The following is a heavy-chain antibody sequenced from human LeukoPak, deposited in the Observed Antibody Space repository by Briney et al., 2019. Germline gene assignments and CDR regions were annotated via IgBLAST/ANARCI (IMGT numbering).Heavy chain of an antibody. CDR3: ARQIVTSVSGSYDLRFFDY. CDR1: GRSISSNNYY. J-gene: IGHJ4*02. Sequence: PSETLSLTCTVSGRSISSNNYYWRWIRQPPGKGLDWIGSIYYSGNTFYNPSLHSRATISVDTSKNQFSLKVTSIAAADTAVYYCARQIVTSVSGSYDLRFFDYWGQGPLVTVSS. V-gene: IGHV4-39*01. D-gene: IGHD1-26*01. CDR2: IYYSGNT.